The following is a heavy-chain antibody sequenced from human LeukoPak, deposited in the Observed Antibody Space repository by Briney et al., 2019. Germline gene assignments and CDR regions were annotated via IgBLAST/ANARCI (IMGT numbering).Heavy chain of an antibody. D-gene: IGHD6-19*01. CDR1: GFTFSSYA. V-gene: IGHV3-21*01. Sequence: PGGSLRLSCAASGFTFSSYAMSWVRQAPGKGLEWVSSISSLSNYIYYADSVKGRFTISRDNAKNSLYLQMNSLRAEDTALYYCARGGDNSGFDYWGQGTLVIVSS. J-gene: IGHJ4*02. CDR2: ISSLSNYI. CDR3: ARGGDNSGFDY.